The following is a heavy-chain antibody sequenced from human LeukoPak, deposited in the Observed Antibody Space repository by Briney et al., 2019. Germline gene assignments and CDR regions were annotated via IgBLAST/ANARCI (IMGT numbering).Heavy chain of an antibody. D-gene: IGHD2-21*02. Sequence: PGRSLRLSCAAPGFTFSSYAMHWVRQAPGKGLEWVAVISYDGSNKYYADSVKGRFTISRDNSNNTLYLQMNRLRVEDTAVYYCAKDWARYCGGDCYFNYGGQGTLVTVSA. CDR2: ISYDGSNK. CDR3: AKDWARYCGGDCYFNY. CDR1: GFTFSSYA. V-gene: IGHV3-30*04. J-gene: IGHJ4*02.